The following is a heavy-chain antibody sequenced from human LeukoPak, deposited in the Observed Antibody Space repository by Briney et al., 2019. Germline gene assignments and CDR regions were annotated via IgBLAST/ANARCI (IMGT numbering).Heavy chain of an antibody. CDR3: ARRTAAAGTTVLDP. Sequence: SETLSLTCTVSGDSFSSHSWSWIRQPPGKGLEWIGYIYYSGSTNYNPSLKSRVTISVDTSKNQFSLKLSSVTAADTAVYYCARRTAAAGTTVLDPWGQGTLVTVSS. V-gene: IGHV4-59*08. CDR2: IYYSGST. CDR1: GDSFSSHS. D-gene: IGHD6-13*01. J-gene: IGHJ5*02.